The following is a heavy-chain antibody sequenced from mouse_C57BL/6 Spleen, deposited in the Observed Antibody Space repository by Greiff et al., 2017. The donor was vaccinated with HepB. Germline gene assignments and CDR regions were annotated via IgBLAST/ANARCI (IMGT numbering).Heavy chain of an antibody. Sequence: QVHVKQPGAELVKPGASVKVSCKASGYTFTSYWMHWVKQRPGQGLEWIGRIHPSDSDTNYNQKFKGKATLTVDKSSSTAYMQLSSLTSEDSAVYYCAIALYPFYAMDYWGQGTSVTVSS. CDR2: IHPSDSDT. J-gene: IGHJ4*01. CDR3: AIALYPFYAMDY. V-gene: IGHV1-74*01. D-gene: IGHD2-12*01. CDR1: GYTFTSYW.